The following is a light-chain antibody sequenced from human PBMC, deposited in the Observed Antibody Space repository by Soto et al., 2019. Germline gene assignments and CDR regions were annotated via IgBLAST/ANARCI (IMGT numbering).Light chain of an antibody. Sequence: EIVLTQSPGTLSLPPGERATLSCRASQSVNSIYVAWYQQKAGQAPRLLIYAASRRATGIPDRFTGSGSGTDFSLTISRLDPEDFAVYDCQQYDGLPTTFGQGTKVEIK. CDR1: QSVNSIY. CDR2: AAS. CDR3: QQYDGLPTT. J-gene: IGKJ1*01. V-gene: IGKV3-20*01.